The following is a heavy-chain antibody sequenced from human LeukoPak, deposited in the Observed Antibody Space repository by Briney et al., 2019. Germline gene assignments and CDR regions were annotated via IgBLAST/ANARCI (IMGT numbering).Heavy chain of an antibody. CDR3: ARRVRQLVPSMYGMDV. Sequence: GGSLRLSCAASGFTFSSYSMNWVRQAPGKGLEWVSYISSSSSTIYYADSVKGRFTISRDNAKNSLYLQMNSLRAEDTAVYYCARRVRQLVPSMYGMDVWGQGTTVTVSS. J-gene: IGHJ6*02. V-gene: IGHV3-48*01. CDR2: ISSSSSTI. CDR1: GFTFSSYS. D-gene: IGHD6-13*01.